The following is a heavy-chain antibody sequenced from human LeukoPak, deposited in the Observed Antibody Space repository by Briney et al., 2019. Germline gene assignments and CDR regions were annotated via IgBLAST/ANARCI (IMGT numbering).Heavy chain of an antibody. J-gene: IGHJ4*02. D-gene: IGHD2-15*01. Sequence: SETLSLTCTVSGGSISSSSYYWGWIRQPPGKGLEWIGSIYYSGSTYYNPSLKSRVTISVDTSKNQFSLKLSSVTAADTAAYYCARNGYCSGGSCSQRDYWGQGTLVTVSS. CDR1: GGSISSSSYY. CDR2: IYYSGST. V-gene: IGHV4-39*01. CDR3: ARNGYCSGGSCSQRDY.